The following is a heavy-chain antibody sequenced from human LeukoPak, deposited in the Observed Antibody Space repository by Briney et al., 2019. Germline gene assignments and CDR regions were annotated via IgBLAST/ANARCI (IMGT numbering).Heavy chain of an antibody. CDR2: IYYSGTT. CDR1: GGSISTSSYS. Sequence: PSETLSLTCTVSGGSISTSSYSWGWIRQSPGKGLEWIGSIYYSGTTYYSPSLKSRVIISIDASKNQFSLKLTSMTAADTALYYCAGHQSRGCAAGTCPNWFDPWGQGTLVTVSS. D-gene: IGHD6-13*01. CDR3: AGHQSRGCAAGTCPNWFDP. J-gene: IGHJ5*02. V-gene: IGHV4-39*01.